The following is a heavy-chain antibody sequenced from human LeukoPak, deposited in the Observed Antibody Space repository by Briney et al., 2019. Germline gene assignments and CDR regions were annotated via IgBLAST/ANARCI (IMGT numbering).Heavy chain of an antibody. D-gene: IGHD3-10*01. CDR1: GGSISSGDYY. V-gene: IGHV4-30-4*01. Sequence: PSQTLSLTCTVSGGSISSGDYYWSWIRQPPGKGLEWIGYIYYSGSTYYNPSLKSRVTISVDTSKNQFSLKLSSVTAADTAVYYCARGHYYGSGSYSYWGQGTLVTVSS. J-gene: IGHJ4*02. CDR3: ARGHYYGSGSYSY. CDR2: IYYSGST.